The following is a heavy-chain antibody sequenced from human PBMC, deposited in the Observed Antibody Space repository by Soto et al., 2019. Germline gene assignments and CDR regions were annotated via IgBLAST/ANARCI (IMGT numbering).Heavy chain of an antibody. J-gene: IGHJ4*02. Sequence: QVHLVESGGGVVQPGRSLGLSCAVSGLTFNTYGRHWVRQAPGKGREWVAVIWSDGSNKYYADSVKGRFTISRDNSKNMLYLQMNSLRVEDTAVYYCASAAGAYDNWGQGTLVTVSS. CDR2: IWSDGSNK. CDR3: ASAAGAYDN. CDR1: GLTFNTYG. D-gene: IGHD1-26*01. V-gene: IGHV3-33*01.